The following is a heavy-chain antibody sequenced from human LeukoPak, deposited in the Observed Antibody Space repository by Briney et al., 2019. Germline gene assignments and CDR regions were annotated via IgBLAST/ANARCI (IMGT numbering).Heavy chain of an antibody. D-gene: IGHD2-21*02. Sequence: GGSLRLSCAASGFTFSSYAMSWVRQAPGKGLMWVSGLSDSGTSTYYADSVKGRFTIYRDNPKNVLYLQMNSLRADDTALYYCAKTLWGLTLLSSDHWGQGTLVTVSS. CDR2: LSDSGTST. V-gene: IGHV3-23*01. CDR3: AKTLWGLTLLSSDH. CDR1: GFTFSSYA. J-gene: IGHJ4*02.